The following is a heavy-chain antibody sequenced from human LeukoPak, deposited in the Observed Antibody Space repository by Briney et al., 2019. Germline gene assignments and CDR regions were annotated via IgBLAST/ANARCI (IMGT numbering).Heavy chain of an antibody. CDR3: TTDLGYCSGGSCYSVLYDAFDI. V-gene: IGHV3-15*01. D-gene: IGHD2-15*01. J-gene: IGHJ3*02. CDR1: GFTFSNAW. Sequence: GGSLRLSCAASGFTFSNAWMSWVRQAPGKGLEWVGRIKSKTDGGTTDYAAPVKGRFTISRDDSKNTLYLQMNSLKTEDTAVYYCTTDLGYCSGGSCYSVLYDAFDIWGQGTRVTGPS. CDR2: IKSKTDGGTT.